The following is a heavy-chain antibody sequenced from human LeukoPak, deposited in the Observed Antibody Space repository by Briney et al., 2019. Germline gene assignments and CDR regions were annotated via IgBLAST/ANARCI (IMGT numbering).Heavy chain of an antibody. D-gene: IGHD4-23*01. CDR3: ARDSSTVVNSYYYYYMDV. CDR2: INHSGST. Sequence: SETLSLTCAVYGGSFSGYYWSWIRQPPGKGLEWIEEINHSGSTNYNPSLKSRVTISVDTSKNQFSLKLSSVTAADTAVYYCARDSSTVVNSYYYYYMDVWGKGTTVTVSS. CDR1: GGSFSGYY. J-gene: IGHJ6*03. V-gene: IGHV4-34*01.